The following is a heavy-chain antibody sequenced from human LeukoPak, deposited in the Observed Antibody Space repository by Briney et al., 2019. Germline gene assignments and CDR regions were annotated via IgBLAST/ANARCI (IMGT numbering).Heavy chain of an antibody. V-gene: IGHV4-4*07. CDR1: GASISSYY. J-gene: IGHJ3*02. CDR2: MYTSGST. Sequence: SETLSLTCSVSGASISSYYWSWIRQPAGKGLEWIGRMYTSGSTDYNPSLKSRVTMSVDTSKNQFSLRLSSVTAADTAVYYCARDGLGPYCGGDCFSHDAFDIWGQGTMVTVSS. D-gene: IGHD2-21*01. CDR3: ARDGLGPYCGGDCFSHDAFDI.